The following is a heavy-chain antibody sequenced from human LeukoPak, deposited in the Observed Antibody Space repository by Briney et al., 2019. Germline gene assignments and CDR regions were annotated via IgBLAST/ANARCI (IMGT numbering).Heavy chain of an antibody. CDR2: ISAYNGNT. J-gene: IGHJ4*02. D-gene: IGHD6-6*01. CDR1: GYTFTSYG. Sequence: ASVKVSCKASGYTFTSYGISWVRQAPGQGLEWMGWISAYNGNTNYAQKLQGRVTMTTDTSTSTAYMELRSLRSDDTAVYYCARGIKYSDSSYYFDYWGQGTLFTVSS. V-gene: IGHV1-18*01. CDR3: ARGIKYSDSSYYFDY.